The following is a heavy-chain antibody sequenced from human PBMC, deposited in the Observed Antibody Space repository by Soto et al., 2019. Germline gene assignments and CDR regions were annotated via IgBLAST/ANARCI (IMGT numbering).Heavy chain of an antibody. D-gene: IGHD4-17*01. CDR2: IKQDGSEK. J-gene: IGHJ6*02. Sequence: GVSLRLSCAASGFTFGSYWMSWVRQAPGKGLEWVANIKQDGSEKYYVDSVKGRFTISRDNAKNSLYLQMNSLRAEDTAVYYCARETTDLLRYYYYGMDVWGQGTTVTVS. CDR1: GFTFGSYW. V-gene: IGHV3-7*01. CDR3: ARETTDLLRYYYYGMDV.